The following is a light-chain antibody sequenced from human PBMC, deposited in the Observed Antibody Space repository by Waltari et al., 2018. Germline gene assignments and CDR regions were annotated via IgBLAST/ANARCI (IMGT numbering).Light chain of an antibody. CDR3: QQYYNTPPWT. V-gene: IGKV1-NL1*01. Sequence: DIQMTQSPSSLSASVGDRVTITCRASQDIRFSLVWYQQKPGKAPKLLLFAASRLESGVPSRFSCSGSGTEYTLTISSLQPEDFSTYYCQQYYNTPPWTFGQGTKVEIK. CDR1: QDIRFS. CDR2: AAS. J-gene: IGKJ1*01.